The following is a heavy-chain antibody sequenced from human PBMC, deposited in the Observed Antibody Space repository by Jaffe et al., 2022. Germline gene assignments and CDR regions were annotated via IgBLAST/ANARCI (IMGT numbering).Heavy chain of an antibody. V-gene: IGHV3-30*02. D-gene: IGHD6-19*01. Sequence: QVQLVESGGGVVQPGGSLRLSCAASGFTFSSYGMHWVRQAPGKGLEWVAFIRYDGSNKYYADSVKGRFTISRDNSKNTLYLQMNSLRAEDTAVYYCAKAAGESSGWGTYSWGDYFDYWGQGTLVTVSS. CDR1: GFTFSSYG. J-gene: IGHJ4*02. CDR2: IRYDGSNK. CDR3: AKAAGESSGWGTYSWGDYFDY.